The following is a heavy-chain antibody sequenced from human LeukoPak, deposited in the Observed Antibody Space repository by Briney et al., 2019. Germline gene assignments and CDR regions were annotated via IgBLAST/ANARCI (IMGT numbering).Heavy chain of an antibody. CDR2: INPNSGGT. Sequence: ASVKVSCKASGYTFTGYWHWVRQAPGQGLEWMGRINPNSGGTDYAQNFQGRVTMTRGTSISTAYMELSSLRSDDTAVYYCARFLSGSHDAFDIWGQGTMVTVSS. V-gene: IGHV1-2*06. J-gene: IGHJ3*02. CDR1: GYTFTGYW. D-gene: IGHD1-26*01. CDR3: ARFLSGSHDAFDI.